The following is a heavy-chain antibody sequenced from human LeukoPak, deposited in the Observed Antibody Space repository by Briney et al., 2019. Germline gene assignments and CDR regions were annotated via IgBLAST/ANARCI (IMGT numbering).Heavy chain of an antibody. Sequence: EGSLRLSCAASGFTFSSYGMSWVRQAPGKGLEWVSAISGSAVSTYYADSVKGRFTISRDNSKNTLYPQMNSLRVEDTAVYYCAKAVPKAVVTPSFDYWGQGTLVTVSS. V-gene: IGHV3-23*01. CDR1: GFTFSSYG. CDR2: ISGSAVST. CDR3: AKAVPKAVVTPSFDY. J-gene: IGHJ4*02. D-gene: IGHD4-23*01.